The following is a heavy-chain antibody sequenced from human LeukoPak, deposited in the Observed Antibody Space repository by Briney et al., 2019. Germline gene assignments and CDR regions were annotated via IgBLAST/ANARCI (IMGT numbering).Heavy chain of an antibody. D-gene: IGHD3-3*01. J-gene: IGHJ4*02. V-gene: IGHV3-15*01. CDR1: GFTFSNAW. Sequence: GGSLRLSCAASGFTFSNAWMSWVRRAPGKGLEWVGRIKSKTDGGTTDYAAPVKGRFTISRDDSKNTLYLQMNSLKTEDTAVYYCTTDKSPYDFWSVDYWGQGTLVTVSS. CDR3: TTDKSPYDFWSVDY. CDR2: IKSKTDGGTT.